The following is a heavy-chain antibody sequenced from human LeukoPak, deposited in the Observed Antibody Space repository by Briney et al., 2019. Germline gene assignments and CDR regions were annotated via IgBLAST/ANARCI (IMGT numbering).Heavy chain of an antibody. CDR2: VHLSGRT. Sequence: SGTLSLTCGLSGGSICSTNWWTWVRQPPGEGLEWIGEVHLSGRTNYNPSRESRVTMSVDMSENHISLKLTSVTAADTAVYYCAREGGPYRPLDYSGQGTLVTVSS. CDR3: AREGGPYRPLDY. CDR1: GGSICSTNW. V-gene: IGHV4-4*02. J-gene: IGHJ4*02.